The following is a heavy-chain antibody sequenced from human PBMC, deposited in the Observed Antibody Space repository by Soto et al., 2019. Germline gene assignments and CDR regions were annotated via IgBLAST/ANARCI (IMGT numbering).Heavy chain of an antibody. J-gene: IGHJ5*02. D-gene: IGHD3-3*01. CDR1: GYRFTDYW. CDR2: IYPDDSDT. Sequence: VQLVQSGAEVKKPGESLKISCQVSGYRFTDYWIGWVRQTPGKGLEWMGIIYPDDSDTRYSPSFQGQVTFSADRSTRIAYVQWSSLKASDSAMYYCARFGGPGLSHNWFDAWGQGTLVTVSS. V-gene: IGHV5-51*03. CDR3: ARFGGPGLSHNWFDA.